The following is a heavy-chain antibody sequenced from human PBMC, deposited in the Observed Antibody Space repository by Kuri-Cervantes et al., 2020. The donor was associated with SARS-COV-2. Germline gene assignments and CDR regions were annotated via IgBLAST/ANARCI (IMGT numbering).Heavy chain of an antibody. D-gene: IGHD2-2*01. Sequence: GESLKISCAASGFTFSSYSMNWVRQAPGKGLEWVSSISSSSYIYYADSVKGRFTISRDNAKNSLYLQMNSLRAEDMALYYCAKDGIVVVPAAKEGYYYYYMDVWGKGTTVTVSS. V-gene: IGHV3-21*04. J-gene: IGHJ6*03. CDR3: AKDGIVVVPAAKEGYYYYYMDV. CDR1: GFTFSSYS. CDR2: ISSSSYI.